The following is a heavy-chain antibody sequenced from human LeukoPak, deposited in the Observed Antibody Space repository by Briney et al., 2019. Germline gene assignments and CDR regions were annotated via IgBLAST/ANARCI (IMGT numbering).Heavy chain of an antibody. D-gene: IGHD1-26*01. CDR1: GFTFSSYS. CDR2: ISSSSSTI. J-gene: IGHJ3*02. Sequence: PGGSLRLSCAASGFTFSSYSMNWVRQAPGKGLEWVSYISSSSSTIYYADSVKGRFTISRDNAKNSLYLQMNSLRAEDTAVYYCASAMWEQRAAAFDTWGQGTMVTVSS. CDR3: ASAMWEQRAAAFDT. V-gene: IGHV3-48*01.